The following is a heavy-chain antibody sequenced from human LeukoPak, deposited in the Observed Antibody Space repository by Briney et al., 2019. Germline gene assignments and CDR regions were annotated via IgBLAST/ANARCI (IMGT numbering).Heavy chain of an antibody. D-gene: IGHD1-7*01. J-gene: IGHJ4*02. CDR2: IYHSGST. V-gene: IGHV4-38-2*02. CDR1: GYSISSGYY. CDR3: ARELELLPDY. Sequence: SETLSLTCTVSGYSISSGYYWGWIRQPPGKGLDWIGSIYHSGSTYYNPSLKSRVTISVDTSKNQFSLKLRFVTAADTAVYYCARELELLPDYWGQGSLVTVSS.